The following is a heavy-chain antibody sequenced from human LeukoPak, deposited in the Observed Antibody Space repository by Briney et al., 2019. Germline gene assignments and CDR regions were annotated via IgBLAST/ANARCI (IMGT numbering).Heavy chain of an antibody. J-gene: IGHJ6*03. CDR2: IYPGDSDT. D-gene: IGHD3-10*01. V-gene: IGHV5-51*01. CDR1: GYSFTSYW. Sequence: GESLKISCKGSGYSFTSYWIGWVRQMPGKGLEWMGIIYPGDSDTRYSPSFQGQVTISADKSISTAYLQWSSLKASDTAMYYCARHRGGDYGSGSWEDYYYMDVWGKGTTVTVSS. CDR3: ARHRGGDYGSGSWEDYYYMDV.